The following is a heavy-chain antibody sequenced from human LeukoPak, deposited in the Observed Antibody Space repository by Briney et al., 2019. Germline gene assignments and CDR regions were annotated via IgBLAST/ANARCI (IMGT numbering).Heavy chain of an antibody. D-gene: IGHD6-19*01. CDR3: AKGTYSSGWYFDY. J-gene: IGHJ4*02. CDR2: IGGSGSGT. Sequence: GASLRLSCAASGFTCSSYAMSWVRQAPGKGLEWVSGIGGSGSGTYYADSVKGRFTISRDNSKNALYLQMNSLRAEDTAVYYCAKGTYSSGWYFDYWGQGTLVTVSS. CDR1: GFTCSSYA. V-gene: IGHV3-23*01.